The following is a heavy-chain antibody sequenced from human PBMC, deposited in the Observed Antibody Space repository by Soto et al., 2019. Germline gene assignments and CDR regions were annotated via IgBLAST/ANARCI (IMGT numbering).Heavy chain of an antibody. V-gene: IGHV3-7*04. CDR2: IMKDGSLT. Sequence: VQLVESGGGVVQPGRSLRLSCAASGFTFNNYWMTWVRQAPGQGLEWVANIMKDGSLTEYVDLVKGRFTISRDNVKNSLDLQMDRLRVEDTAIYYCVRNDGWYRLDSWGQGSLVIVSS. CDR3: VRNDGWYRLDS. D-gene: IGHD6-19*01. J-gene: IGHJ4*02. CDR1: GFTFNNYW.